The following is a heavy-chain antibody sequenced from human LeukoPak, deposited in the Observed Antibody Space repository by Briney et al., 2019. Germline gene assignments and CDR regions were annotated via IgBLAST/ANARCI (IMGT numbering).Heavy chain of an antibody. CDR1: GFTVSNNY. D-gene: IGHD5-12*01. CDR3: ARDPGGGYVFGYYYYGMDV. Sequence: GGSLRLSCAASGFTVSNNYMSWVRQAPGKGLEWVSVIHSGGTTNYADSVQGRFTISRDNSKTTVYLHMNSLRAEDTAVYYCARDPGGGYVFGYYYYGMDVWGQGTTVTVSS. V-gene: IGHV3-53*01. J-gene: IGHJ6*02. CDR2: IHSGGTT.